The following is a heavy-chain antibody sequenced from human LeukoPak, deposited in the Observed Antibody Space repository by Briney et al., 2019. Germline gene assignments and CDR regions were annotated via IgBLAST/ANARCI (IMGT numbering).Heavy chain of an antibody. Sequence: ASVKVSCKASGGTFSSYAISWVRQAPGQGLEWMGGIIPIFGTANYAQKFQGRVTITADKSTSTAYMELSSLRSEDTAVYYCARDKGISGCCFDIWGQGTMVTVSS. CDR2: IIPIFGTA. D-gene: IGHD6-19*01. CDR1: GGTFSSYA. V-gene: IGHV1-69*06. CDR3: ARDKGISGCCFDI. J-gene: IGHJ3*02.